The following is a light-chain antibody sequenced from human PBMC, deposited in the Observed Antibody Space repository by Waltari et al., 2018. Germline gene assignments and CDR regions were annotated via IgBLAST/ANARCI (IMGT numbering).Light chain of an antibody. CDR3: CSYADNNTYL. V-gene: IGLV2-11*01. Sequence: QSALTRPRSVSGSPGQSVTISCTGTSSDVGSYLYVSWYQQRPGKAPKLLIYDVSYRPSGVPDRFSGSKSGNTASLSISGLQAEDEAEYYCCSYADNNTYLFGTGTQVTV. CDR1: SSDVGSYLY. CDR2: DVS. J-gene: IGLJ1*01.